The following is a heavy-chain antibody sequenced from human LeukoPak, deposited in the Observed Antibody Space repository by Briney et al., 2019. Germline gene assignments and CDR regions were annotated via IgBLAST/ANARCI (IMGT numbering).Heavy chain of an antibody. V-gene: IGHV3-21*01. Sequence: GGSLRLSCAASGFTFSSYSMNWVRQAPGKGLEWVSSISRSSSYIYYADSVKGRFHISRDNAKNSLYLQMNSLRAEDTAVYYCARDKGSSWSGGFDYWGQGTLVTVSS. CDR3: ARDKGSSWSGGFDY. J-gene: IGHJ4*02. CDR2: ISRSSSYI. CDR1: GFTFSSYS. D-gene: IGHD6-13*01.